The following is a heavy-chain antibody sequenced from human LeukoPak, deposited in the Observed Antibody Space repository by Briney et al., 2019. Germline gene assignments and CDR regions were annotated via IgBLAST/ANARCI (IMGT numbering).Heavy chain of an antibody. CDR3: AKCMSGTGVCLNFDS. CDR1: GFTFSSYS. D-gene: IGHD2-8*02. Sequence: GGSLRLSCAASGFTFSSYSMNWVRQAPGKGLEWVSSISSSSSYIYYADSVKGRFTISRDNSKNTVYLEIDNLRAEDTAVYYCAKCMSGTGVCLNFDSWGQGILVTVSS. J-gene: IGHJ4*02. CDR2: ISSSSSYI. V-gene: IGHV3-21*04.